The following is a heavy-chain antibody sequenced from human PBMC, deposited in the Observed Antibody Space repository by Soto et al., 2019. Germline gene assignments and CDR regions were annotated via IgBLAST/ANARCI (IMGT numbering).Heavy chain of an antibody. D-gene: IGHD2-2*03. CDR2: IYYSGST. CDR1: GGSISSGGYY. CDR3: ARTGERWILGYYFDY. J-gene: IGHJ4*02. V-gene: IGHV4-31*03. Sequence: QVQLQESGPGLVKPSQTLSLTCTVSGGSISSGGYYWSWIRQHPGKGLEWIGYIYYSGSTYYNPSPKRRVTXXVDTSKNQFSLKLSAVTAADTAVYYCARTGERWILGYYFDYWGQGTLVTVSS.